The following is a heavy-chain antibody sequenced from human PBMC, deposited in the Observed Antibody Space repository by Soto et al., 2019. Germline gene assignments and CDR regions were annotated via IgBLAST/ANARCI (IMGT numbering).Heavy chain of an antibody. D-gene: IGHD3-22*01. CDR3: ARVIHYYDTIGSYAGYFDY. V-gene: IGHV4-59*01. CDR1: GGSIRSYY. CDR2: IYYSGST. J-gene: IGHJ4*02. Sequence: LETLSLTCTVSGGSIRSYYWTWIRQPPGKGVEWIGHIYYSGSTSYNPSLKSRVSISVNTSKNEFSLKLSSVNAADTAVYYCARVIHYYDTIGSYAGYFDYWGQGSLVTVS.